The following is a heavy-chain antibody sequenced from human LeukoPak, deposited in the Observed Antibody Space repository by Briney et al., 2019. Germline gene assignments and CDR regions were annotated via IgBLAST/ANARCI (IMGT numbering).Heavy chain of an antibody. CDR2: ISGNSGST. CDR3: TKDIVVVPVQGNWFDP. V-gene: IGHV3-23*01. Sequence: GGSLRLSCAASGFTFSSYSMNWVRQAPGKGLEWVSSISGNSGSTYYADSVKGRFTISRDTSKNTLYLQMNSLTAEDTAIYYCTKDIVVVPVQGNWFDPWGQGTLVTVSS. CDR1: GFTFSSYS. D-gene: IGHD2-2*01. J-gene: IGHJ5*02.